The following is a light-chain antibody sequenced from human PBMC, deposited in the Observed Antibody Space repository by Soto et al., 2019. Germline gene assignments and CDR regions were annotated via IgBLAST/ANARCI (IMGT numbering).Light chain of an antibody. J-gene: IGKJ2*01. CDR3: QQYNTWPP. CDR2: GAA. Sequence: EVVLTQAPATLSVSRGDRATISCWASQGVSRNFDWYYQKPGQAPRLLIYGAATRATDVPARFSGSGSGTEYTLPIDSLKSEDFAVYYCQQYNTWPPFGQGTKREIK. V-gene: IGKV3-15*01. CDR1: QGVSRN.